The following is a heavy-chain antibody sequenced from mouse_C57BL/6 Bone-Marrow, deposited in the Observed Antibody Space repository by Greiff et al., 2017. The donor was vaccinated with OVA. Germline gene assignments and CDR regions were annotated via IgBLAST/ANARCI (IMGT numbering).Heavy chain of an antibody. V-gene: IGHV2-9-1*01. J-gene: IGHJ4*01. Sequence: VQLMESGPGLVAPSQSLSITCTVSGFSLTSYAISWVRQPPGKGLEWLGVIWPGGGPNYNSALKSKLSISKDNSKSQVFLKMNSMQTDDTTRYYCARKGIYYYGSSPIYYAMDYWGQGTSVTVSS. CDR3: ARKGIYYYGSSPIYYAMDY. D-gene: IGHD1-1*01. CDR2: IWPGGGP. CDR1: GFSLTSYA.